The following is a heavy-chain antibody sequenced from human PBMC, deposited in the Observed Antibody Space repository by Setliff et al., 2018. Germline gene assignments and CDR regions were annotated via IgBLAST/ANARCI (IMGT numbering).Heavy chain of an antibody. J-gene: IGHJ3*02. CDR2: INHSGST. CDR1: GGSFSGNY. V-gene: IGHV4-34*01. Sequence: KPSETLSLTCAVYGGSFSGNYWSWIRQPPGKGLEWIGEINHSGSTNHNPSLKSRVTISVDTSKNQFSLNLSSVTAADTAMYYCARVPRFTDTRNAFDIWGQGTMVTVSS. CDR3: ARVPRFTDTRNAFDI. D-gene: IGHD5-18*01.